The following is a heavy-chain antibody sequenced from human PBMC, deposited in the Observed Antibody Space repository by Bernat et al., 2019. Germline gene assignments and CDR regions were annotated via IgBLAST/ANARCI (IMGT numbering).Heavy chain of an antibody. CDR1: GFTCGDYA. CDR3: TREDLYDFWSGYYYYFDY. D-gene: IGHD3-3*01. Sequence: EVQLVESGGGLVQPGRALRLSCTASGFTCGDYAMSWVRQAPGKGLEWGGFIRSKAYGGTTEYAASVKGRFTISRDDSRSIAYLQMNSLKTEDTAVYYCTREDLYDFWSGYYYYFDYWGQGTLVTVSS. J-gene: IGHJ4*02. V-gene: IGHV3-49*04. CDR2: IRSKAYGGTT.